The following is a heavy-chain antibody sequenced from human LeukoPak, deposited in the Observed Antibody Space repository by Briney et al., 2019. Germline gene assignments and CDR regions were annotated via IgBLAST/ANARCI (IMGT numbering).Heavy chain of an antibody. Sequence: ASVKVSCKASGYTFTGFYIHWVRQAPGQGLEWMGWINPNSGGTNYAQKFQGRVTMTTDTSTSTAYMELRSLRSDDTAVYYCARDWRRDGYKMGGYWGQGTLVTVSS. CDR3: ARDWRRDGYKMGGY. D-gene: IGHD5-24*01. CDR2: INPNSGGT. J-gene: IGHJ4*02. CDR1: GYTFTGFY. V-gene: IGHV1-2*02.